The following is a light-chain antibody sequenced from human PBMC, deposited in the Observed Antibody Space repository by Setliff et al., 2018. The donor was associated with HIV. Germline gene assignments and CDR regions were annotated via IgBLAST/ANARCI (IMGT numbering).Light chain of an antibody. CDR3: QSYDSSLSAHV. CDR2: GNT. CDR1: SSNIGAGFD. V-gene: IGLV1-40*01. J-gene: IGLJ1*01. Sequence: QSVLTQPPSVSGAPGQRVTISCTGSSSNIGAGFDVHWYQQPPGTAPKLLIYGNTNRPSGVPDRFSVYKSGTSASLAITGLQAEDEADYYCQSYDSSLSAHVFGTGTKVTVL.